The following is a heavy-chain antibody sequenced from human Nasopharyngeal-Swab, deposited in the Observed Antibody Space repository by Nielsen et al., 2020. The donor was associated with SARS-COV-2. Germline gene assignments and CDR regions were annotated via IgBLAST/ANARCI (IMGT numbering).Heavy chain of an antibody. Sequence: ASVQVSCKASGYTFTGYYMHWVRPAPGQGLEWMGWINPNSGGTNYAQKFQGWVTMTRDTSISTAYMELSRLRSDDTALDYCARGPVVVPAAIPEGGYYYYYMDVWGKGTTVTVSS. CDR2: INPNSGGT. J-gene: IGHJ6*03. CDR3: ARGPVVVPAAIPEGGYYYYYMDV. D-gene: IGHD2-2*02. V-gene: IGHV1-2*04. CDR1: GYTFTGYY.